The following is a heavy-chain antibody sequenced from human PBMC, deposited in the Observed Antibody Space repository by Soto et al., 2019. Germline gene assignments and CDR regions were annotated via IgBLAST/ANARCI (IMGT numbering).Heavy chain of an antibody. J-gene: IGHJ4*01. CDR3: ARVRGSGSYAAYYFDS. CDR2: IHYSGST. CDR1: GGSISNGGYY. V-gene: IGHV4-31*03. Sequence: PSETLSLTCTVSGGSISNGGYYWNWVRQHPGKGLEWIGYIHYSGSTWYNPSLESRVTISVDTSKDQFSLKLRSVTAADTAVYYYARVRGSGSYAAYYFDSWGQGTLVTISS. D-gene: IGHD3-10*01.